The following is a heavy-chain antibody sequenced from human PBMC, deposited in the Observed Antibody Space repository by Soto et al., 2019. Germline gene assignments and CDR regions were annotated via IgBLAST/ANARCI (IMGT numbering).Heavy chain of an antibody. CDR1: GFTFSSYA. CDR3: AKEATAVAGTRWFDP. CDR2: ISGSGETT. Sequence: EVQLVESGGGLVKPGGSLRLSCAASGFTFSSYAMNWVRQAPGKGLEGVSGISGSGETTYYADSVKGRFTISRDNSKNTLYLQMNSLRAEDTAVSYCAKEATAVAGTRWFDPWGQGTLVTVSS. V-gene: IGHV3-23*04. J-gene: IGHJ5*02. D-gene: IGHD6-19*01.